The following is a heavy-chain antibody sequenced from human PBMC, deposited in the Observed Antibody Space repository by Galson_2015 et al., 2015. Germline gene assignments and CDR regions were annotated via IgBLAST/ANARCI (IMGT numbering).Heavy chain of an antibody. J-gene: IGHJ4*02. CDR1: GFTFGSYT. CDR3: ARAYSGYGPFDY. D-gene: IGHD5-12*01. V-gene: IGHV3-21*01. CDR2: VSSDSSYI. Sequence: ALRLCCAASGFTFGSYTMNWVRQAPGKGLEWISSVSSDSSYIYYLDSVKGRCTISRDNAKNSLYLQVNSLSVEDTAVYYCARAYSGYGPFDYWGQGILVTVSS.